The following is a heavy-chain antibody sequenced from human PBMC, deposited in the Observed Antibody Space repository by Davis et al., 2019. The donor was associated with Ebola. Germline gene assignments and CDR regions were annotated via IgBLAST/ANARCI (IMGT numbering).Heavy chain of an antibody. D-gene: IGHD5-18*01. CDR1: GFTFSSYA. J-gene: IGHJ6*03. Sequence: GESLKISCAASGFTFSSYAMHWVRQTPGKGLEWVAVISYDGSNKYYADSVKGRFTISRDNSKNTLYLQMNSLRAEDTAVYYCARAPAGYSYGPLLYYYYYYMDVWGKGTTVTVSS. CDR2: ISYDGSNK. V-gene: IGHV3-30-3*01. CDR3: ARAPAGYSYGPLLYYYYYYMDV.